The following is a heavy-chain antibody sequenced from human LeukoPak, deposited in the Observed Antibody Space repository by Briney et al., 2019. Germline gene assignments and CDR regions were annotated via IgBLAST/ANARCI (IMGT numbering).Heavy chain of an antibody. Sequence: ASVKVSCKASGYTFTGYYIHWVRQAPGQGLEWMGWINPNSDGTNYAQNFQGRVTMTRDTSISTAYMELSRLRSDDTAVYYCAREQPAGAVFDYWGQGTPVTVSS. J-gene: IGHJ4*02. CDR1: GYTFTGYY. CDR3: AREQPAGAVFDY. CDR2: INPNSDGT. D-gene: IGHD1-14*01. V-gene: IGHV1-2*02.